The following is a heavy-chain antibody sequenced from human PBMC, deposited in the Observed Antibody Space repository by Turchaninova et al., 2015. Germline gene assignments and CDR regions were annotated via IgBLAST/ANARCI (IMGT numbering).Heavy chain of an antibody. V-gene: IGHV4-31*03. CDR1: GGSSSSGGYY. CDR2: IYYSGST. Sequence: QVQLQESGPGLVKPSQTLSLPGTVSGGSSSSGGYYWSWFRQPPGKGLEWIGYIYYSGSTYYNPSLKSRVTISVDTTKNQFSLKLSSVTAADTAVYYCARGVAAHTFDYWGQGTLVTVSS. J-gene: IGHJ4*02. CDR3: ARGVAAHTFDY. D-gene: IGHD6-19*01.